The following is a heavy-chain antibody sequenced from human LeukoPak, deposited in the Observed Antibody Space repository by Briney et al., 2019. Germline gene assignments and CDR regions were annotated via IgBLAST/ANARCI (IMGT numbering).Heavy chain of an antibody. Sequence: GESLRLSCAASGFTFSNYAMHWVRQAPGEGPEGVAVAPSDGGTKQYADSVKGRFTISRDDSKSTLFLEMNTLRDEDTAVYYCARAYSSSWYAGYWGQGTLVTVSS. D-gene: IGHD6-13*01. J-gene: IGHJ4*02. CDR1: GFTFSNYA. CDR2: APSDGGTK. CDR3: ARAYSSSWYAGY. V-gene: IGHV3-30*03.